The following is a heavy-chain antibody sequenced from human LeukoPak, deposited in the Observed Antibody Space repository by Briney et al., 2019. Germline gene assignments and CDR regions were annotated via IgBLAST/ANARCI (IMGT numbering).Heavy chain of an antibody. V-gene: IGHV3-30*03. CDR2: ISYDGSNK. CDR1: GFTFSSYG. J-gene: IGHJ3*02. D-gene: IGHD3-10*01. CDR3: GQLGPAFDI. Sequence: HPGGSLRLSCAASGFTFSSYGMHWVRQAPGKGLEWVAVISYDGSNKYYADSVKGRFTISRDNSKNTLYLQMNSLRAEDTAVYYCGQLGPAFDIWGQGTMVTVSS.